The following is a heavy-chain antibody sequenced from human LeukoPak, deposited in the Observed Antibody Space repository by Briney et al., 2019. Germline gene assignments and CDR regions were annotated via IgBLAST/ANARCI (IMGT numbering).Heavy chain of an antibody. V-gene: IGHV4-39*01. CDR3: AGHDRGVGPFDTDY. Sequence: SETLSLTCTVSGGSISSSSYYWGWIRQPPGKGLEWIGSIYYSGSTYYNPSLKSRVTISVDTSKNQFSLKLSSVTAADTAVYYCAGHDRGVGPFDTDYWGQGTLVTVSS. D-gene: IGHD3-10*01. J-gene: IGHJ4*02. CDR2: IYYSGST. CDR1: GGSISSSSYY.